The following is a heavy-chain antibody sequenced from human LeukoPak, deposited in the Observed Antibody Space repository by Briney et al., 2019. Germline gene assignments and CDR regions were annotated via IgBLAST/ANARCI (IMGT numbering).Heavy chain of an antibody. D-gene: IGHD5-24*01. CDR3: ARGETMDV. J-gene: IGHJ6*03. CDR1: EFSFETYW. CDR2: INEDGSEK. Sequence: GAVRLSCVALEFSFETYWMSWVRQAPGKGPEWVANINEDGSEKHYVGSVRGRFTISRDNADNSLHLQMNSLRPEDMAVYYCARGETMDVWGKGTTVTVSS. V-gene: IGHV3-7*01.